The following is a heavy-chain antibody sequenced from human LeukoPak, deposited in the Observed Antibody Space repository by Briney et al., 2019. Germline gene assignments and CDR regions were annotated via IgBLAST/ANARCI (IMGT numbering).Heavy chain of an antibody. V-gene: IGHV3-11*04. CDR2: ISSSGSTI. D-gene: IGHD3-9*01. CDR1: GFTFSDYY. J-gene: IGHJ6*03. CDR3: ASKYYDILTGYYPNYYMDV. Sequence: GGSLRLSCAASGFTFSDYYMSWIRQAPGKGLEWVSYISSSGSTIYYADSVKGRFTISRDNAKNSLYLQMNSRRAEDTAVYYCASKYYDILTGYYPNYYMDVWGKGTTVTVSS.